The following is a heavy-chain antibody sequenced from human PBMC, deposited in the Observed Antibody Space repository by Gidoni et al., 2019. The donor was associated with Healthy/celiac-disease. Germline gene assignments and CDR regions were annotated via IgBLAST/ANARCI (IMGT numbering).Heavy chain of an antibody. V-gene: IGHV3-23*01. J-gene: IGHJ4*02. CDR3: AKHLANTYDD. CDR2: ISGSGGST. Sequence: EVKLLEPGGGLVQPAGYLRLPCPASGFPVSSYAMSWVRQAPGKGLGWVSAISGSGGSTYYADSVKGRFTITRDNSKNTLYLQMNSLRAEDTAVYYCAKHLANTYDDWGQGTLVTVSS. D-gene: IGHD5-12*01. CDR1: GFPVSSYA.